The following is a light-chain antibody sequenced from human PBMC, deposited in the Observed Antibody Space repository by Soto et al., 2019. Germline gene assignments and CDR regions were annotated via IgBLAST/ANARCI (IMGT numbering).Light chain of an antibody. V-gene: IGKV3-20*01. Sequence: IVLTRSRATLSMSPGERATLSCRASQSVESSLVWYEQKPGQAPRRVIYGASRRATGSPARFSGCGSGTVFTVIIIMLSHEDSAVYCEQQYRSSCTFGQGTKVDI. CDR1: QSVESS. J-gene: IGKJ1*01. CDR3: QQYRSSCT. CDR2: GAS.